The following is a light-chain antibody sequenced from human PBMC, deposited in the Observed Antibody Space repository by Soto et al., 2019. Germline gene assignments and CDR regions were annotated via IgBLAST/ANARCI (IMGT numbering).Light chain of an antibody. V-gene: IGKV3-20*01. CDR1: QNVSSSY. CDR2: GAS. Sequence: EIVFTHSPGTLSVSPGERSTLSCRASQNVSSSYLAWYQQKPGQAPRLLIYGASSRATGIPDRFSGSGSGTDFTLTISRLEPEDFAVYYCQQYGSSPYTFGQGTKVDIK. CDR3: QQYGSSPYT. J-gene: IGKJ2*01.